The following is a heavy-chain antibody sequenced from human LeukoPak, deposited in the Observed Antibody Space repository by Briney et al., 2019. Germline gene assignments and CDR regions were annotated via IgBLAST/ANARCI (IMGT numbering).Heavy chain of an antibody. Sequence: PGGSLRLSCAASGFTFSSYSMNWVRQAPGKGLEWVSYISSSSSTIYYADSVKGRFTISRDNAKNSLYLQMNSLRAEDTAVYYCARPMSPKRTGIFVQDFDYWGQGTLVTVSS. CDR1: GFTFSSYS. CDR2: ISSSSSTI. CDR3: ARPMSPKRTGIFVQDFDY. J-gene: IGHJ4*02. D-gene: IGHD1-1*01. V-gene: IGHV3-48*01.